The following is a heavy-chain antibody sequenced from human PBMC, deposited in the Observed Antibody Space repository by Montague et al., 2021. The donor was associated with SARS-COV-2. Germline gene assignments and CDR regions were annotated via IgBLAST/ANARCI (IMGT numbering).Heavy chain of an antibody. CDR1: GASITSYF. V-gene: IGHV4-59*01. D-gene: IGHD5/OR15-5a*01. J-gene: IGHJ4*02. CDR2: VSYGGST. CDR3: ARGHMDIVSTIFDS. Sequence: SETLSLTCTVSGASITSYFWNWVRQPPGKGLEWIGYVSYGGSTNYNPSLKSRVTISVDTSKNQFSFNLSSVTAADTAMCYCARGHMDIVSTIFDSWGQGTLVTVSS.